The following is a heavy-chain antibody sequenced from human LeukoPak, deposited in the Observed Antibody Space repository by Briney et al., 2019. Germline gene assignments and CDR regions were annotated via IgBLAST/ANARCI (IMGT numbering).Heavy chain of an antibody. J-gene: IGHJ4*02. Sequence: GASVKVSCKASGYTFTSYGTSWVRQAPGQGLEWMGWISAYNGNTNYAQKLQGRVTMTTDTSTSTAYMELRSLRSDDTAVYYCARYCSSTSCYDGLGYWGQXTLVTVSS. V-gene: IGHV1-18*01. CDR1: GYTFTSYG. D-gene: IGHD2-2*01. CDR3: ARYCSSTSCYDGLGY. CDR2: ISAYNGNT.